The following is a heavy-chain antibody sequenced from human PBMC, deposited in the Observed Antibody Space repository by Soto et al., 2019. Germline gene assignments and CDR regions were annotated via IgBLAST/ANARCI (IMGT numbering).Heavy chain of an antibody. V-gene: IGHV2-5*02. D-gene: IGHD6-25*01. J-gene: IGHJ4*02. CDR2: IYWDDDK. CDR1: GFSLSTSGVG. CDR3: AHRRFYYSCGYPSRSFYF. Sequence: SGPTLVNPTQTLTLTCTFSGFSLSTSGVGVGWIRQPPGKALEWLALIYWDDDKRYSPSLKSRLTITKDTSKNQVVLTMTNMDPVDTATYSCAHRRFYYSCGYPSRSFYFWGQGTLVTVSS.